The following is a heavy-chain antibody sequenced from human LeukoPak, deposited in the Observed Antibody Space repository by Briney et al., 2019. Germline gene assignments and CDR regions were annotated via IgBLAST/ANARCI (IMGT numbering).Heavy chain of an antibody. CDR3: AKFTLDYVWGSYLDS. CDR1: GFTFSSYA. V-gene: IGHV3-23*01. D-gene: IGHD3-16*01. J-gene: IGHJ5*01. Sequence: GGSLRLSCAASGFTFSSYAMSWVRQAPGKGVEWVSAISGSGGSTYYADSVKGRFTISRDNSKNTLYLQMNSLRAEDTAVYYCAKFTLDYVWGSYLDSWGQGTLVTVSS. CDR2: ISGSGGST.